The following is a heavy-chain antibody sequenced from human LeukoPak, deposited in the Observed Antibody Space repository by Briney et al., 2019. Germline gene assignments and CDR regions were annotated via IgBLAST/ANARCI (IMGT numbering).Heavy chain of an antibody. Sequence: SETLSLTCAVYGGSFSGYYWSWVRQPPGKGLEWGGEVNHSGSTNYNPSLKSRIAISVDTSKNQFSLKLTSVTAADTAVYYCARGLTRAGGIAFFDLLPLPFFDFWGQGSLVTVSS. V-gene: IGHV4-34*01. CDR2: VNHSGST. CDR1: GGSFSGYY. CDR3: ARGLTRAGGIAFFDLLPLPFFDF. D-gene: IGHD3-3*02. J-gene: IGHJ4*02.